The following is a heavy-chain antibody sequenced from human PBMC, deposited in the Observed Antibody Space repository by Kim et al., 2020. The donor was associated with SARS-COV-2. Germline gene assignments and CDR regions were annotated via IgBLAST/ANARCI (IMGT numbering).Heavy chain of an antibody. D-gene: IGHD3-16*01. V-gene: IGHV3-48*03. J-gene: IGHJ6*02. CDR3: ARGGTEIYGMDV. Sequence: YYADSVKGRFTITRDNAKNSLYLQMNSLRAEDTAVYYCARGGTEIYGMDVWGQGTTVTVSS.